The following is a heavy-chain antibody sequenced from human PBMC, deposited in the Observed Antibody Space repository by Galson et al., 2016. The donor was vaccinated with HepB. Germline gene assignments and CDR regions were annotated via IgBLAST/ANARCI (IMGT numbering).Heavy chain of an antibody. V-gene: IGHV4-59*11. Sequence: EPLSLTCTVSDASISSHYWHWIRQAPGKGLEWIGYIYDGGYTTYNPSLKSRVSMSVDTSKNQVFLNVKSVTAPDTATYYCARAKWNENWFDPWGQGTVVIVSS. CDR2: IYDGGYT. CDR1: DASISSHY. CDR3: ARAKWNENWFDP. J-gene: IGHJ5*02. D-gene: IGHD1-1*01.